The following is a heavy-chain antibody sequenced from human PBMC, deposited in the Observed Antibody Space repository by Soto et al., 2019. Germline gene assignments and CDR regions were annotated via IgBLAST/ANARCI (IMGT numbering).Heavy chain of an antibody. CDR3: ASCVLLWFGELLPYNPTWFDP. J-gene: IGHJ5*02. CDR2: IYYSGST. D-gene: IGHD3-10*01. Sequence: SETLSLTCTVSGGSISSSSYYWGWIRQPPGKGLEWIGSIYYSGSTYYNPSLKSRVTISVDTSKNQFSLKLSSVTAADTAVYYCASCVLLWFGELLPYNPTWFDPWGQGTLVTVSS. V-gene: IGHV4-39*01. CDR1: GGSISSSSYY.